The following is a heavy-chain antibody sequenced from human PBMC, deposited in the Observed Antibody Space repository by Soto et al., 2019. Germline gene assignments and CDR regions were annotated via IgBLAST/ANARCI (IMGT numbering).Heavy chain of an antibody. CDR3: ARDGDCSFGRCYRNFAFDY. V-gene: IGHV3-11*01. CDR1: GFSFSDYY. Sequence: GGSLRLSCAASGFSFSDYYMTWIRQAPGKGLEWVSYISGTGTTIYYADSVEGRFTISRDNAKNSVYLQIDSVRAEDSAVYYCARDGDCSFGRCYRNFAFDYWGQGALVTVSS. D-gene: IGHD2-15*01. CDR2: ISGTGTTI. J-gene: IGHJ4*02.